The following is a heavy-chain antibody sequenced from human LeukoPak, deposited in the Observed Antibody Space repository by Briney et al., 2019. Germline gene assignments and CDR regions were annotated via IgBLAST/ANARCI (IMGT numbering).Heavy chain of an antibody. D-gene: IGHD4-11*01. Sequence: GGSLRLSCAASGFTFSDYYMSWIRQAPGKGLEWASYISSSGSTIYYADSVKGRFTISRDNSKNTLYLQMNSLRAEDTAVYYCAKTNTMTTVTTMNYWGQGTLVTVSS. CDR2: ISSSGSTI. V-gene: IGHV3-11*01. CDR3: AKTNTMTTVTTMNY. J-gene: IGHJ4*02. CDR1: GFTFSDYY.